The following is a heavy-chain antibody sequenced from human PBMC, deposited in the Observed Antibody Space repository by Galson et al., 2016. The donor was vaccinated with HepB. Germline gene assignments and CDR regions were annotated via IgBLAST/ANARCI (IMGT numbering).Heavy chain of an antibody. J-gene: IGHJ2*01. CDR3: AKAFATYYYDGSGSDGTDLYVDL. D-gene: IGHD3-22*01. Sequence: SLRLPCAASGFTFSSYAMIWARQAPGQGLESVSTTNNSGGSTYYADSVKGRFTISSDNSKNTLYLHMNSLRADDTAVYYCAKAFATYYYDGSGSDGTDLYVDLWGRGTLVTVSS. V-gene: IGHV3-23*01. CDR2: TNNSGGST. CDR1: GFTFSSYA.